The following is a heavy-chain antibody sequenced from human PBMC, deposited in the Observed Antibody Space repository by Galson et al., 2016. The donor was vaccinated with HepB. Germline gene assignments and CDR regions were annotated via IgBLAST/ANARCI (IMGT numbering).Heavy chain of an antibody. D-gene: IGHD2-21*01. CDR2: IYSGGST. Sequence: SLRLSCAASGFTVSTNYMSWVRQAPGKGLEWVSVIYSGGSTYYADSVKGRFTISRDNAKNTLYLQMNSPRVADTAVYYCASKSVVKWGQGTLVTVSS. V-gene: IGHV3-53*01. J-gene: IGHJ4*02. CDR3: ASKSVVK. CDR1: GFTVSTNY.